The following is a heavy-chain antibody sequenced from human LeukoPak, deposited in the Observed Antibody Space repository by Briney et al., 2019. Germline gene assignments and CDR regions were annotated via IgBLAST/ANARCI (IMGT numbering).Heavy chain of an antibody. CDR3: ARGYYDNDY. V-gene: IGHV3-30*03. D-gene: IGHD3-22*01. Sequence: GGSLRLSCAASGFTFSNYAMHWVRQAPGKGLEWVSIISYDGVNKFYADSVKGRFTISRDNSKNTLYLQMNSLRAEDTAVYYCARGYYDNDYWGQGTLVTVSS. CDR1: GFTFSNYA. J-gene: IGHJ4*02. CDR2: ISYDGVNK.